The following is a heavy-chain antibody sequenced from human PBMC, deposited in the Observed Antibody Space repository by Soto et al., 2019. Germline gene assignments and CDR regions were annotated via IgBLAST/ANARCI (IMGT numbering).Heavy chain of an antibody. CDR1: GFTVSSNY. J-gene: IGHJ4*02. CDR3: ARDLWIAVAGTGENY. V-gene: IGHV3-53*01. D-gene: IGHD6-19*01. Sequence: HPGGSLRLSCAASGFTVSSNYMSWVRQAPGKGLEWVSVIYSGGSTYYADSVKGRFTISRDNSKNTLYLQMNSLRAEDTAVYYCARDLWIAVAGTGENYWGQGTLVTVSS. CDR2: IYSGGST.